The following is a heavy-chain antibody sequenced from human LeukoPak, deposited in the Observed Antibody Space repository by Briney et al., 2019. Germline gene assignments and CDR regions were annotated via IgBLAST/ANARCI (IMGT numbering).Heavy chain of an antibody. CDR1: GFTFSSYS. CDR2: ISSSSSYI. J-gene: IGHJ6*03. CDR3: ASASLTEDYYYYYYMDV. V-gene: IGHV3-21*01. Sequence: GGCLRLSCAASGFTFSSYSMTSVRQAPGKGLEWVSSISSSSSYIYYADSVKGRFTISRDNAKNSLYLQMNSLRAEDTAVYYCASASLTEDYYYYYYMDVWGKGTTVTVSS. D-gene: IGHD1-14*01.